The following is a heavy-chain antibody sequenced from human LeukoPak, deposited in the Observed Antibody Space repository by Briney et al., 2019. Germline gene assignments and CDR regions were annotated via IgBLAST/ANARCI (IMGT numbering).Heavy chain of an antibody. Sequence: GGSLRLSCAASGFTFSSYGMSWVRQAPGKGLEWVSVISGSGGSTYYADSVKGRFTISRDNSKNTLYVQMNSLRAEDTAVYYCAKSVAPVLPKAYFFVLWGEGTLVTVSS. CDR1: GFTFSSYG. V-gene: IGHV3-23*01. CDR2: ISGSGGST. J-gene: IGHJ4*02. CDR3: AKSVAPVLPKAYFFVL. D-gene: IGHD4/OR15-4a*01.